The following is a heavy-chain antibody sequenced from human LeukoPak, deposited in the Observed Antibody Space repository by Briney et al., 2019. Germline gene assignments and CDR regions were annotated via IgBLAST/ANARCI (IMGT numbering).Heavy chain of an antibody. CDR3: ASFNYYDSSGYPT. V-gene: IGHV3-48*03. CDR2: ISSSGDTK. Sequence: GGSLRLSCAASGFSFSSYEMNWVRQAPGKGLEWVSHISSSGDTKYRADSVKGRFTISRDNAKNSLYLQMNSLRAEDTAVYYCASFNYYDSSGYPTWGQGTLVTVSS. J-gene: IGHJ4*02. D-gene: IGHD3-22*01. CDR1: GFSFSSYE.